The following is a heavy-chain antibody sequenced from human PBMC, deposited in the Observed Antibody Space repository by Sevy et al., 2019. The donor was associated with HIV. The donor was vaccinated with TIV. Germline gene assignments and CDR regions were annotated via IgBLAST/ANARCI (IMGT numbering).Heavy chain of an antibody. V-gene: IGHV3-7*01. D-gene: IGHD3-16*01. Sequence: GGSLRLSXAASXXXFSTYWMTWXXXAPGKGLEWVATMNQDGTERDYVDSVKGRFTITRDNTKTSLFLPMNSLSAEDTGVYYCVRGVVGGFSXXXDXWGQGTLVTVSS. CDR1: XXXFSTYW. CDR3: VRGVVGGFSXXXDX. J-gene: IGHJ4*02. CDR2: MNQDGTER.